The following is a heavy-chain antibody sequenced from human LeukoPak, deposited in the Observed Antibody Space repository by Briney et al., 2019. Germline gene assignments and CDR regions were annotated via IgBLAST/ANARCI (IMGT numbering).Heavy chain of an antibody. V-gene: IGHV3-30*02. CDR1: GFTFSSYG. J-gene: IGHJ4*02. CDR2: IRYDGSNK. Sequence: GSLRLSCAASGFTFSSYGMHWVRQAPGKGLEWVAFIRYDGSNKYYADSVKGRFTISRDNSKNTLYLQMNSLRAEDTAVYYCAKDLRVEMATIGSDFDYWGQGTLVTVSS. D-gene: IGHD5-24*01. CDR3: AKDLRVEMATIGSDFDY.